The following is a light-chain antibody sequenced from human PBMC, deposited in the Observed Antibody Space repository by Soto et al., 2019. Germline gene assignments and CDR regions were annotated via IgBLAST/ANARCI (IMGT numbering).Light chain of an antibody. CDR1: SGHSSYA. V-gene: IGLV4-69*01. Sequence: QPVRTQSPSASTSLGASVKLTCTLSSGHSSYAIAWHQQQPEKGPRYLMKLSSDGSHSKGDGIPDRFSGSSSGAERYLTISSLQSEDETDYYCQTWDTGARVVFGGGTKLTLL. CDR3: QTWDTGARVV. CDR2: LSSDGSH. J-gene: IGLJ2*01.